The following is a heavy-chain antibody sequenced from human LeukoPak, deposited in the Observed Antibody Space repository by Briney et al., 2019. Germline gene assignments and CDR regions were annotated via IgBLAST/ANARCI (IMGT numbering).Heavy chain of an antibody. Sequence: AGGSLRLSCAASGFTFSSYWMSWVRQAPGKGLEWVANIKQDGSAKIYVDSVKGRFTLSRDNAENSLYLQMNSLRAEDTAVYYCVRATTGKNVGTFDYWGQGTLVTVSS. J-gene: IGHJ4*02. CDR3: VRATTGKNVGTFDY. CDR2: IKQDGSAK. D-gene: IGHD1-1*01. CDR1: GFTFSSYW. V-gene: IGHV3-7*04.